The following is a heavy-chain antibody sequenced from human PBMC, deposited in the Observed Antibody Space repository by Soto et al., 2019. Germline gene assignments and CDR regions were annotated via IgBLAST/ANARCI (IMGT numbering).Heavy chain of an antibody. CDR1: GFTFSSYW. Sequence: GGSLRLSCAASGFTFSSYWMHWVRQAPGKGLVWVSRMNGDGSSTSYADSVKGRFTISRDNAKNTLFLQMSSLRAEDTAVYYCARDLDTAPDYWGQGTLVTVSS. J-gene: IGHJ4*02. D-gene: IGHD5-18*01. CDR3: ARDLDTAPDY. CDR2: MNGDGSST. V-gene: IGHV3-74*01.